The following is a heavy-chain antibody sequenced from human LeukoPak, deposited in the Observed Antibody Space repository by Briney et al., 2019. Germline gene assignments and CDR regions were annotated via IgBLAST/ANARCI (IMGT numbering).Heavy chain of an antibody. CDR2: IYYSGST. CDR3: ARGSFMGSRPKYYFDY. V-gene: IGHV4-31*03. CDR1: GGSISSGGYY. Sequence: PSETLSLTCTVSGGSISSGGYYWSRIRQHPGKGLEWIGYIYYSGSTYYNPSLKSRVTISVDTSKNQFSLKLSSVTAADTAVYYCARGSFMGSRPKYYFDYWGQGTLVTVSS. D-gene: IGHD6-13*01. J-gene: IGHJ4*02.